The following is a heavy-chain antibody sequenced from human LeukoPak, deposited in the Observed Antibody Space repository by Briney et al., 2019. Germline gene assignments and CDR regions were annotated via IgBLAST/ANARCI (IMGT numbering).Heavy chain of an antibody. CDR1: GYTFTGYY. D-gene: IGHD6-13*01. V-gene: IGHV1-2*02. CDR2: INPNFGNT. J-gene: IGHJ4*02. CDR3: ARAHGLGAAGYYFDY. Sequence: ASVKVSCKASGYTFTGYYMHWVRQAPGQGLEWMGWINPNFGNTNYSQKFQGGVTMTRDTSISTAYMELSRLRSDDTAVYYCARAHGLGAAGYYFDYWGQGTLVTVSS.